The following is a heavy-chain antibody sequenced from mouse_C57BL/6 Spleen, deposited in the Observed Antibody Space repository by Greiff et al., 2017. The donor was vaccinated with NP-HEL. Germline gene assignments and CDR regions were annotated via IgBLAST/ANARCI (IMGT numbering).Heavy chain of an antibody. CDR2: ISSGGSYT. J-gene: IGHJ2*01. Sequence: EVKLMESGGDLVKPGGSLKLSCAASGFTFSSYGMSWVRQTPDKRLEWVATISSGGSYTYYPDSVKGRFTISRDNAKNTLYLQMSSLKSEDTAMYYCARGSTNYWGQGTTLTVSS. V-gene: IGHV5-6*02. CDR1: GFTFSSYG. D-gene: IGHD1-1*01. CDR3: ARGSTNY.